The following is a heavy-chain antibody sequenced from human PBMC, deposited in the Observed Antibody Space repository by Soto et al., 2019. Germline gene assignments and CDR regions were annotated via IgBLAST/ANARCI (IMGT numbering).Heavy chain of an antibody. CDR3: AKDRRRWLVGVVNRGGGMGV. D-gene: IGHD3-3*01. Sequence: SVKVSCKASGGTFTSYAISWVRQAPGQGLEWMGGIIAIFGKANYAQKFQGRVTITTDTSTSTAYMELSSLRSEDTAVYYCAKDRRRWLVGVVNRGGGMGVWGQGTPVTVSS. J-gene: IGHJ6*02. V-gene: IGHV1-69*05. CDR1: GGTFTSYA. CDR2: IIAIFGKA.